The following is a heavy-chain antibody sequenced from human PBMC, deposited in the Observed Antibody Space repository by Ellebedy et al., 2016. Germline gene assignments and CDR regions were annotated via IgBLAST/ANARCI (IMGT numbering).Heavy chain of an antibody. D-gene: IGHD3-16*02. CDR3: ARDYDYVWGSYRSGPHDY. CDR1: GFTFSSYS. CDR2: ISSSSSYI. V-gene: IGHV3-21*01. J-gene: IGHJ4*02. Sequence: GESLKISXAASGFTFSSYSMNWVRQAPGKGLEWVSSISSSSSYIYYADSVKGRFTISRDNAKNSLYLQMNSLRAEDTAVYYCARDYDYVWGSYRSGPHDYWGQGTLVTVSS.